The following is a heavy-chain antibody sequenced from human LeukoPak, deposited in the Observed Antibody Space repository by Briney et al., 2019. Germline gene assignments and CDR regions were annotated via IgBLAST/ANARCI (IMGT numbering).Heavy chain of an antibody. J-gene: IGHJ4*02. V-gene: IGHV4-59*01. CDR3: ARAREWLLPYYFDY. Sequence: MASETLSLTCTVSGGSISSYYWSWIRQPPGKGLEWLGYIYYSGSTNYNPSLKSRVTISVDTSKNQFSLKLSSVTAADTAVYYCARAREWLLPYYFDYWDQGTLVTVSS. CDR1: GGSISSYY. CDR2: IYYSGST. D-gene: IGHD5-12*01.